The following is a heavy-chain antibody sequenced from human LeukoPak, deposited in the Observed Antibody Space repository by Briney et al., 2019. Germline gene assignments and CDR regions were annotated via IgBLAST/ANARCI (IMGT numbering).Heavy chain of an antibody. CDR3: GKQLGYCSDGSCYFPY. CDR1: GFTFSSSA. V-gene: IGHV3-23*01. J-gene: IGHJ4*02. CDR2: ISNNGGYT. D-gene: IGHD2-15*01. Sequence: GGSLRLSCAAAGFTFSSSAMSWVRQAPGKGLEWVSAISNNGGYTYYADSVQGRFTISRDNSKSTLCLQMNSLRAEDTAVYYCGKQLGYCSDGSCYFPYWGQGTLVTVSS.